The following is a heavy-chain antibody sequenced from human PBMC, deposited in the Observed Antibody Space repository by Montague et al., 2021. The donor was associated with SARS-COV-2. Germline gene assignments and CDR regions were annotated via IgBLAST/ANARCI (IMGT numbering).Heavy chain of an antibody. CDR3: ARHSGRDTSFGVVSIPDAFDI. Sequence: SETLSLTCTVSGSSISSSSYYWGWIRQPSGKGLEWIGSNYYSGSTYYNPSLKSPVTISVDTSKNQFSLKLSSVTAADTAVYYCARHSGRDTSFGVVSIPDAFDIWGQGTMVTVSS. D-gene: IGHD3-3*01. V-gene: IGHV4-39*01. CDR2: NYYSGST. CDR1: GSSISSSSYY. J-gene: IGHJ3*02.